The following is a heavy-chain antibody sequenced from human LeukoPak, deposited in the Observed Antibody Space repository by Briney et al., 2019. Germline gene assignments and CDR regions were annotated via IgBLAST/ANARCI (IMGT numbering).Heavy chain of an antibody. CDR2: ISGSGSST. D-gene: IGHD3-3*01. J-gene: IGHJ4*02. V-gene: IGHV3-23*01. Sequence: GGSLRLSCAASGFTFSSYAMSWVRQAPGKGLEWVSAISGSGSSTYYADSVKGRFTISRDNSKNTLYLQVNSLRAEDTAVYYCAKSTDFWLTPPRLWGQGTLVTVSS. CDR1: GFTFSSYA. CDR3: AKSTDFWLTPPRL.